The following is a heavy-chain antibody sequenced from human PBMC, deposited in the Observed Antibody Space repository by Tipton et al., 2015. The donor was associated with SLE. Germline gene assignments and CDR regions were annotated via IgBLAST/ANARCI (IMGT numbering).Heavy chain of an antibody. J-gene: IGHJ5*02. Sequence: SLRLSCVASGFTLSNYAMNWVRQAPGKGLEWVSSISSSGRYIYYADTMKGRFTISRDNAKNSLYLQMNHLRDEDTAVYCCARGPPLASGCLDPWGQGTRVTVSS. V-gene: IGHV3-21*01. D-gene: IGHD1-26*01. CDR2: ISSSGRYI. CDR1: GFTLSNYA. CDR3: ARGPPLASGCLDP.